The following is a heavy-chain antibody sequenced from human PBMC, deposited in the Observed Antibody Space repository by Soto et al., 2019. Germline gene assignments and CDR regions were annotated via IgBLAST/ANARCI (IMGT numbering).Heavy chain of an antibody. D-gene: IGHD2-8*02. V-gene: IGHV1-69*08. CDR3: SMEVWSSANDYSPQFQVGH. CDR2: IIPVLGTA. Sequence: QVQLVQSGAEVKRPGSSVKVSCKASGGTFNTYIINWVRQAPGQGLEWMGRIIPVLGTADYAQKFQGRVTITADKASSTTYMELSSLRSEYTAVFYCSMEVWSSANDYSPQFQVGHWGKGTLVTVSS. J-gene: IGHJ4*02. CDR1: GGTFNTYI.